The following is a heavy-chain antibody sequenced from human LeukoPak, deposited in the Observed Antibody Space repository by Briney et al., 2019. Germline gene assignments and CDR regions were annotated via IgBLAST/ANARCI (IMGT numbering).Heavy chain of an antibody. V-gene: IGHV3-21*01. D-gene: IGHD3-10*01. Sequence: GGSLRLSCAASGFTFSSYSMHWVRQAPGKGLEWVSSISSGSAYIHYADSLRGQFTISRDNAKNSLYLQMNSLRAEDTAVYYCARAPGGSAEFDYWGQGTLVTVSS. CDR1: GFTFSSYS. J-gene: IGHJ4*02. CDR3: ARAPGGSAEFDY. CDR2: ISSGSAYI.